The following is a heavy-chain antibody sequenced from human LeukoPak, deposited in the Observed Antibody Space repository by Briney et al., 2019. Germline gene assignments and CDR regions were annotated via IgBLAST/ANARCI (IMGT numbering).Heavy chain of an antibody. J-gene: IGHJ5*02. CDR2: INHSGST. CDR1: GVSFSGYY. V-gene: IGHV4-34*01. Sequence: PSETLSLSCAVYGVSFSGYYWSWIRQPPGRGLEWIGEINHSGSTNYIPSLKSRVTISVDTSKNQFSLKLSSVTVADTAVYYCARGGGNSSAPFDPWGQGTLVTVSS. D-gene: IGHD6-19*01. CDR3: ARGGGNSSAPFDP.